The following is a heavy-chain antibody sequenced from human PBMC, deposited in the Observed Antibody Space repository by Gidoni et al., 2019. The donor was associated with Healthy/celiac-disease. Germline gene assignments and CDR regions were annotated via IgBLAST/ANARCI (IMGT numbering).Heavy chain of an antibody. D-gene: IGHD6-13*01. CDR2: ISGSGGST. Sequence: EVQLLESGGGLVQPGGSLRLSCAASGFTFGSYAMSWVRQAPGKGLEWVSAISGSGGSTYYADSVKGRFTISRDNSKNTLYLQMNSLRAEDTAVYYCAKCSSSWYFAFDIWGQGTMVTVSS. CDR3: AKCSSSWYFAFDI. CDR1: GFTFGSYA. J-gene: IGHJ3*02. V-gene: IGHV3-23*01.